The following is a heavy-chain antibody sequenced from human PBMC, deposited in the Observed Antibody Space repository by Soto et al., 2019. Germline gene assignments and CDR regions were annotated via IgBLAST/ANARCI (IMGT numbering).Heavy chain of an antibody. Sequence: QVQLVESGGGVVQPGRSLRLSCAASGFTFSSYGMHWVRQAPGKGLEWVAVIWYDGSNKYYADSVKGRFTISRDNSKNTLYLQMNSLRAEDTAVYYCARAGCSSTSCYCYFDYWGQGTLVTVSS. J-gene: IGHJ4*02. V-gene: IGHV3-33*01. D-gene: IGHD2-2*01. CDR1: GFTFSSYG. CDR3: ARAGCSSTSCYCYFDY. CDR2: IWYDGSNK.